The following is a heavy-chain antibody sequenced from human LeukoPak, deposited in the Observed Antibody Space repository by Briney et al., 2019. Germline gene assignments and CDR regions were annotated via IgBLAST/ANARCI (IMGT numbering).Heavy chain of an antibody. CDR3: ARDPYGTWYFDL. CDR1: GYTFTGYY. V-gene: IGHV1-2*02. J-gene: IGHJ2*01. Sequence: ASVKVSCKASGYTFTGYYMHWVRQAPGQGLEWMGWINPNSGGTNYAQKFQGRVTMTRDTSISTAFMELSRLRSDDTAVYYCARDPYGTWYFDLWGRGTLVTVSS. D-gene: IGHD3-10*01. CDR2: INPNSGGT.